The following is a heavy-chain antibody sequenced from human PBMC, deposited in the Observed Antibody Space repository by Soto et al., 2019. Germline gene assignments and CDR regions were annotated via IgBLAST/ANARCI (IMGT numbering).Heavy chain of an antibody. CDR2: ISSSGSTI. CDR1: GFTFSDYY. J-gene: IGHJ6*04. D-gene: IGHD1-1*01. V-gene: IGHV3-11*01. Sequence: GGSLRLSCAASGFTFSDYYMSWIRQAPGKGLEWVSYISSSGSTIYYADSVKGRFTISRDNAKNSLYLRMNSLRAEDTAVYYCSTTLDNYYGIDVWGEGTTVTVSA. CDR3: STTLDNYYGIDV.